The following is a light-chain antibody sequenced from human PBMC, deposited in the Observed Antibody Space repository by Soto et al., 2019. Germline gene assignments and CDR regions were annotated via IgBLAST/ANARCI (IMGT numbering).Light chain of an antibody. J-gene: IGKJ4*01. CDR1: QSISSW. CDR3: QQYNSYPLT. V-gene: IGKV1-5*03. CDR2: KAS. Sequence: DIQITQSPSTLSASVGDRVTITCRASQSISSWLAWYQQKPGKAPNLLIYKASSLESGVTSRFSGSGSGTEFTLTISSLQPDDFATNYCQQYNSYPLTFGGGTKVEIK.